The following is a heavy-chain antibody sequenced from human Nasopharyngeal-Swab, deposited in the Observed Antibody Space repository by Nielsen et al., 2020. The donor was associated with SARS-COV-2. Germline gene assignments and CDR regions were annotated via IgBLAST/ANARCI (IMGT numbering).Heavy chain of an antibody. V-gene: IGHV3-33*06. Sequence: WIRQPPGKGLEWVAVIWYDGSNKYYADSVKGRFTISRDNSKNTLYLQMNSLRAEDTAVYYCAKDHSGYEDYWGQGTLVTVSS. CDR3: AKDHSGYEDY. D-gene: IGHD5-12*01. CDR2: IWYDGSNK. J-gene: IGHJ4*02.